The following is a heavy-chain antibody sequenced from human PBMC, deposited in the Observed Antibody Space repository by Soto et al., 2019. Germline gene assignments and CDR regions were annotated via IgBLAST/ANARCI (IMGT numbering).Heavy chain of an antibody. CDR1: GFIFSRYG. CDR3: AKDLGSGKPYYYYAMDF. J-gene: IGHJ6*02. CDR2: ISYDGSNK. Sequence: GGSLRLSCAASGFIFSRYGMLWVRQAPGKGLEWVAVISYDGSNKYYAESVKGRFIISRDKYENTLYLQMNSLRAEDTAVYYCAKDLGSGKPYYYYAMDFWGQGITVTVTS. D-gene: IGHD3-10*01. V-gene: IGHV3-30*18.